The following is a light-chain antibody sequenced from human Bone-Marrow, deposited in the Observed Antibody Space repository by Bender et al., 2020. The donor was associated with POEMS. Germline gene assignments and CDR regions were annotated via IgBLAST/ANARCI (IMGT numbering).Light chain of an antibody. CDR2: DVT. J-gene: IGLJ1*01. CDR1: SSDVGNYNF. Sequence: HSALTQPASVSGSPGQSITISCTGTSSDVGNYNFVSWYQQHPGKAPKLMISDVTKRPSGVSNRFSGSKSGNTASLTISGLQAEDEAVYYCCSYAGTSSYVFGTGTKVIVL. V-gene: IGLV2-23*02. CDR3: CSYAGTSSYV.